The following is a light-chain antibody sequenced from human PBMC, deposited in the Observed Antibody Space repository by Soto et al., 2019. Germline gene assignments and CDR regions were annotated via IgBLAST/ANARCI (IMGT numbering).Light chain of an antibody. CDR1: QSVSRN. CDR2: SVS. J-gene: IGKJ1*01. V-gene: IGKV3-15*01. CDR3: QHYNSYSEA. Sequence: EIVMTQSPATLSVSPGERVTLFCRASQSVSRNLAWHQQKPGRAPRLLIYSVSNRATGVPARFSGSGSGTEFTLTISSLQSEDFAVYYCQHYNSYSEAFGQGTKVDIK.